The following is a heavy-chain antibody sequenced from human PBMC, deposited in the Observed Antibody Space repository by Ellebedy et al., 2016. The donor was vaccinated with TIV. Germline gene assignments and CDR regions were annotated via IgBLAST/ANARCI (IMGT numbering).Heavy chain of an antibody. CDR3: ARDGVGATTMGDY. CDR2: IKQDGSEK. J-gene: IGHJ4*02. Sequence: GESLKISXAASGFTFSSYWMSWVRQAPGKGLEWVANIKQDGSEKYYVDSVKGRFTISRDNAKNSLYLQMNSLRAEDTALYHCARDGVGATTMGDYWGQGTLVTVSS. CDR1: GFTFSSYW. V-gene: IGHV3-7*05. D-gene: IGHD1-26*01.